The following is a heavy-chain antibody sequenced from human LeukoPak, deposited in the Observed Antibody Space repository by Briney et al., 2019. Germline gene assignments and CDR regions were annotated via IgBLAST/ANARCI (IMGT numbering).Heavy chain of an antibody. Sequence: GGSLRLSCTVSGDSFADDAMTWVRQAPGKGLEWVGVIRSQAYSATTEYAASVKGRFTISRDDSKSIAYLQMNSLKTEDTAVYYCARPYYYDSSGYLSPFSSMDVWGQGTTVTVSS. CDR2: IRSQAYSATT. CDR1: GDSFADDA. CDR3: ARPYYYDSSGYLSPFSSMDV. J-gene: IGHJ6*02. V-gene: IGHV3-49*04. D-gene: IGHD3-22*01.